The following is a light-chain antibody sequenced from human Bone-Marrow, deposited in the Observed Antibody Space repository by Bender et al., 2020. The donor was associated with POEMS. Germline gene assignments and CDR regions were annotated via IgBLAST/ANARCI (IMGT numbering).Light chain of an antibody. CDR1: SSDVGGYNL. V-gene: IGLV2-23*01. J-gene: IGLJ2*01. CDR3: SSYAGTSVV. Sequence: QSALTQPASVSGSPGQSITISCSGTSSDVGGYNLVSWYQQHPGKAPQLMIYEGSKRPSGVSSRFSGSKSGNTASLTISGLQAEDEADYYCSSYAGTSVVFGGGTTLTVL. CDR2: EGS.